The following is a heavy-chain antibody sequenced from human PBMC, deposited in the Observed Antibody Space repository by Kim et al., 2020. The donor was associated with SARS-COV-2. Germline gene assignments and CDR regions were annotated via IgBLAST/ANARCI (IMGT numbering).Heavy chain of an antibody. CDR1: GYSFTSYW. CDR3: ARLGVMEVINPNWFDP. D-gene: IGHD3-16*01. V-gene: IGHV5-51*01. Sequence: GESLKISCKGSGYSFTSYWIGWVRQMPGKGLEWMGIIYPGDSDTRYSPSFQGQVTISADKSISTAYLQWSSLKASDTAMYYCARLGVMEVINPNWFDPWGQGTLVTVSS. CDR2: IYPGDSDT. J-gene: IGHJ5*02.